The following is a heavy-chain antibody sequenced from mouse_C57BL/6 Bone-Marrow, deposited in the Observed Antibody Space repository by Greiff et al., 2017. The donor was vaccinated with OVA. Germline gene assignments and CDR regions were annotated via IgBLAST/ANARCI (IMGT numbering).Heavy chain of an antibody. V-gene: IGHV1-72*01. J-gene: IGHJ4*01. Sequence: QVQLQQPGAELVKPGASVKLSCKASGYTFTSYWMPWVQQRPGRGLEWIGRIDPNSGGTKYNEKFKSKATLTVDKPTSTAYMQLSSLTSEDSAVYDSASYSHNWDMYAMDYWGQGTSVTVSS. CDR2: IDPNSGGT. CDR3: ASYSHNWDMYAMDY. CDR1: GYTFTSYW. D-gene: IGHD4-1*01.